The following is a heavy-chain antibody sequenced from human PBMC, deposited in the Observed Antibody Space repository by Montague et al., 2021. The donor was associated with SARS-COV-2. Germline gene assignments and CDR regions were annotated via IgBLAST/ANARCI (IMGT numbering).Heavy chain of an antibody. CDR3: ARVRYYGSGTSLGMDV. Sequence: SETLSLTCAVYGGSFSGYCWGWIRQPPGKGLEWIGEINHSGSTNYNPSLKSRVTISVDTSKNQFSLKLSSVTAADTAVYYCARVRYYGSGTSLGMDVWGQGTTVNVSS. J-gene: IGHJ6*02. CDR2: INHSGST. CDR1: GGSFSGYC. D-gene: IGHD3-10*01. V-gene: IGHV4-34*01.